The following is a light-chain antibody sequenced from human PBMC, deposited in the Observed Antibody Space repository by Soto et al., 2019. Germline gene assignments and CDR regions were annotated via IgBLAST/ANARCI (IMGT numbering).Light chain of an antibody. CDR1: QSVSSY. Sequence: EIVLTQSPATLSLSPGARATLSCRASQSVSSYLAWYQQKPGQAPRLLIYDASNRATGIPARFSGSGSGTDYSLTISSLEPQDFAVYYCQQRTNRPPLTFGGGTKVDI. V-gene: IGKV3-11*01. J-gene: IGKJ4*01. CDR3: QQRTNRPPLT. CDR2: DAS.